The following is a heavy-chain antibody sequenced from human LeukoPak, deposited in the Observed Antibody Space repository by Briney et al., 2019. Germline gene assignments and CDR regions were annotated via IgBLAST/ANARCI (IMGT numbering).Heavy chain of an antibody. Sequence: PGRSLRLSCAASGFTFNNYGMHWVRQAPGKGLERVAVIWYDGSNKYYADSVKGRFTISRDNPKNTLYLQMNSLRAEDTAVYYCATHCSSTSCYMYWGQGTLVTVSP. CDR3: ATHCSSTSCYMY. CDR2: IWYDGSNK. J-gene: IGHJ4*02. CDR1: GFTFNNYG. V-gene: IGHV3-33*01. D-gene: IGHD2-2*02.